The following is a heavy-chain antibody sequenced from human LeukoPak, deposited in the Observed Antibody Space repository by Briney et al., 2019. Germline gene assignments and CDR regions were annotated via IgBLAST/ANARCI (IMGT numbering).Heavy chain of an antibody. J-gene: IGHJ6*03. CDR1: GGSISSGGYY. CDR3: ARDGNFWSGPFYYYYYMDV. CDR2: IYHSGST. Sequence: SQTLSLTCTVSGGSISSGGYYWSWIRQPPGMGLEWIGYIYHSGSTYYNPSLKSRVTISVDRSKNQFSLKLSSVTAADTAVYYCARDGNFWSGPFYYYYYMDVWGKGTTVTVSS. D-gene: IGHD3-3*01. V-gene: IGHV4-30-2*01.